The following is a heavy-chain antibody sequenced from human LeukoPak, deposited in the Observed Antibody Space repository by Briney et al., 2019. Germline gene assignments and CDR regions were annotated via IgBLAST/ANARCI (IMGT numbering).Heavy chain of an antibody. CDR1: GFTFIGYN. D-gene: IGHD1-26*01. Sequence: GGSLRLSCVDSGFTFIGYNIDWVRQAPGKGLEWVSSISSSSRSIYYADSLKGRFTIARDNTKNSLYLQMNSLRVEDTAVYYCARERSGPAVRAHNWFDRWGQGTLVIVSS. J-gene: IGHJ5*02. CDR3: ARERSGPAVRAHNWFDR. CDR2: ISSSSRSI. V-gene: IGHV3-21*01.